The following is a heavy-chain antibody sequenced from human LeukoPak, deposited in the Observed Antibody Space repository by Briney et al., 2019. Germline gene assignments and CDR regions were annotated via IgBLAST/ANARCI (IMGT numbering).Heavy chain of an antibody. V-gene: IGHV4-59*08. J-gene: IGHJ4*02. CDR3: ARPRDSSSQYYFDY. Sequence: SETLSLTCTVSGGSISSYYWRWIRQPPGKGLEWIGHIYDSGRTNYNSFLKSRVTISVDTSKNQFSLKLSSVTAADTAVYYCARPRDSSSQYYFDYWGQGTLVTVSS. CDR1: GGSISSYY. D-gene: IGHD6-6*01. CDR2: IYDSGRT.